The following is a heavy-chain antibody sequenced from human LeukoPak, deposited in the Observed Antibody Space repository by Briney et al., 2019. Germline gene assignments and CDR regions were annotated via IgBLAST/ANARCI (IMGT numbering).Heavy chain of an antibody. J-gene: IGHJ5*02. Sequence: ASVKVSCKASGYAFAAYYIHWVRPAPGRGRAWVGLINPSDGSTRYAQKFQGRATMTRDASTSTIYIDLNNLGSDDTAIYYCATDRPHNCFDPWGQGSLVTVSS. CDR2: INPSDGST. V-gene: IGHV1-46*01. CDR1: GYAFAAYY. CDR3: ATDRPHNCFDP.